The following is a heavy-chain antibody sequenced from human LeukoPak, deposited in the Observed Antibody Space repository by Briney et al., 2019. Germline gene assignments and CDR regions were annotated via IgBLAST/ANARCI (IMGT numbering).Heavy chain of an antibody. V-gene: IGHV5-51*01. D-gene: IGHD5-12*01. Sequence: GESLKISCKTSGYNFNAYWIGWVRQKPGKGLEGMGIIYPGDSDTKYSPPFEGQVTISADKSISTAYLQWSSLKASDTAMYYCARQGGYAGAFDIWGQGTMVTVSS. CDR1: GYNFNAYW. CDR3: ARQGGYAGAFDI. J-gene: IGHJ3*02. CDR2: IYPGDSDT.